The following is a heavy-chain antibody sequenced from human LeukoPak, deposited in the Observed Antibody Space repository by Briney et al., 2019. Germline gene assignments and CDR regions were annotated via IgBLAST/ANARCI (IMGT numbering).Heavy chain of an antibody. D-gene: IGHD3-22*01. V-gene: IGHV1-2*02. CDR2: INPNSGGT. CDR3: ARDVNYYDSSGYPRD. Sequence: ASVKVSCKASGCTFTGDYMHWVRQAPGQGLEWLGWINPNSGGTNYAQKFQGRVTMTRDTSISTAYMELSRLRSDDTAVYYCARDVNYYDSSGYPRDWGQGTLVTVSS. J-gene: IGHJ4*02. CDR1: GCTFTGDY.